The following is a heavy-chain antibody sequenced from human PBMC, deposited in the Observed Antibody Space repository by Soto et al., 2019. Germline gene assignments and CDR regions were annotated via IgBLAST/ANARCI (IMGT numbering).Heavy chain of an antibody. CDR2: ISSSSSYI. Sequence: EVQLLESGGGLVQAGGSLRLSCAASGFTFSDYAMNWVRQAPGKGLEWVSSISSSSSYIYYADSVKGRFTISRDNAKNSLYLQMNSLRAEDTAVYYCAREEYYYGSGSYEVNWFDPWGQGTLVTVSS. CDR1: GFTFSDYA. V-gene: IGHV3-21*01. CDR3: AREEYYYGSGSYEVNWFDP. D-gene: IGHD3-10*01. J-gene: IGHJ5*02.